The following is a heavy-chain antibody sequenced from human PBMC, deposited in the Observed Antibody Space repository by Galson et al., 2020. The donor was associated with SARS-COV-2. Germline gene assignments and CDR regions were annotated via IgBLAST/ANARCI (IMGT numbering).Heavy chain of an antibody. J-gene: IGHJ6*02. CDR3: AHARIFLGNYYVYGMDV. V-gene: IGHV2-5*01. CDR2: VYWNDDR. Sequence: SGPTLVKPTQTLTLTCTFSGFSLTTSGVGVGWVRQRPGKALEWLAVVYWNDDRRYSPSLKTRLTITKDTSKKQVVLAMTNLDPVDTATYYCAHARIFLGNYYVYGMDVWGQGTSVTVSS. D-gene: IGHD3-3*01. CDR1: GFSLTTSGVG.